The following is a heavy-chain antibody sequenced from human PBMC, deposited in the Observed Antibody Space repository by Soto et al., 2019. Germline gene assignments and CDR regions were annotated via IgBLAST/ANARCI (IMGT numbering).Heavy chain of an antibody. J-gene: IGHJ3*02. V-gene: IGHV5-51*01. CDR1: GYNFTSYW. D-gene: IGHD1-26*01. CDR3: ASEARASDAFDI. Sequence: PGVSKRVSCKGAGYNFTSYWSGWVRKKPGKGLEWMGIIYPGDSDTRYSPSFQGQVTISADKSISTAYLQWSSLKASDTAMYYCASEARASDAFDIWGQGTMVTVSS. CDR2: IYPGDSDT.